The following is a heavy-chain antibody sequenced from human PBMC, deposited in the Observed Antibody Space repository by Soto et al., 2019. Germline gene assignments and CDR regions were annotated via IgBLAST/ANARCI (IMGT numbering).Heavy chain of an antibody. CDR3: ARGRLLWFAELLSSEGMDV. Sequence: SETLSLTCTVSGGSISSSGYYWSWIRQPPGKGLEWIGEINHSGSTNHNPSLKSRVTISVDTSKNQFSLKLSSVTAADTAVYYCARGRLLWFAELLSSEGMDVWGQGTTVTVSS. V-gene: IGHV4-39*07. CDR2: INHSGST. D-gene: IGHD3-10*01. CDR1: GGSISSSGYY. J-gene: IGHJ6*02.